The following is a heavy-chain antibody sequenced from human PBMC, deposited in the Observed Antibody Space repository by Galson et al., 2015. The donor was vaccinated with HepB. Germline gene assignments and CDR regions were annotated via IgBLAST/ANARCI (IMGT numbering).Heavy chain of an antibody. J-gene: IGHJ3*01. CDR2: IRSNPNSYAT. CDR1: GFTFNAAA. V-gene: IGHV3-73*01. Sequence: SLRLSCAASGFTFNAAAMHWVRRASGKGPEWVGHIRSNPNSYATAYGASGRGRFTISRDDSKNMAYLQMNSLKVEDTAIYYCTRQGHGGYDAFDVWGQGTMVTVSS. CDR3: TRQGHGGYDAFDV. D-gene: IGHD5-12*01.